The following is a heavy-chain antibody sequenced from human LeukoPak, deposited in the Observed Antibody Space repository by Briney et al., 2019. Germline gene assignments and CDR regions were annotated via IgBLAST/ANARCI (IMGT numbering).Heavy chain of an antibody. J-gene: IGHJ4*02. CDR3: ARYSGYDWVYARY. CDR2: INPNSGGT. CDR1: GYNFTGYY. D-gene: IGHD5-12*01. V-gene: IGHV1-2*02. Sequence: ASVKVSCKASGYNFTGYYMHWVRQAPGQGLEWMGWINPNSGGTNYAQKFQGRVTMTRDTSISTAYMELSGLRSDDTAVYYCARYSGYDWVYARYWGQGTLVTVSS.